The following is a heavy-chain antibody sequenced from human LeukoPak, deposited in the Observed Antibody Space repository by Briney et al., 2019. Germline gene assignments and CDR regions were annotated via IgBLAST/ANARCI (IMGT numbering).Heavy chain of an antibody. J-gene: IGHJ4*02. D-gene: IGHD1-26*01. CDR3: ARALSGSYYDYFDY. Sequence: GGSLRLSCAASGFTFNTYSMNWVRQAPGKGLEWVSCISSGSSYTYYVDSVKGRFTISRDNAKNSLYLQMNSLRAEDTAVYYCARALSGSYYDYFDYWGQGTLVTASS. V-gene: IGHV3-21*01. CDR2: ISSGSSYT. CDR1: GFTFNTYS.